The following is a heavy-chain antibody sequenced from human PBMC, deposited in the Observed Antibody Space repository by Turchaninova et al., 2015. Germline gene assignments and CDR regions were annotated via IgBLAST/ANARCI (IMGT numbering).Heavy chain of an antibody. V-gene: IGHV3-33*01. D-gene: IGHD2-15*01. CDR1: GFTLRTSC. CDR3: ARYLTYCSGGNSYAAFYFQH. CDR2: IWYDGIKK. Sequence: QVQLVESGGGVVQTGRLLRLSGAAAGFTLRTSCMHAVSIAYGKGLLLVVVIWYDGIKKMYEDSVKGRFTISRDNSKNTLYLRMHRRRSEDTAVYYSARYLTYCSGGNSYAAFYFQHWGQGTLVTVSS. J-gene: IGHJ1*01.